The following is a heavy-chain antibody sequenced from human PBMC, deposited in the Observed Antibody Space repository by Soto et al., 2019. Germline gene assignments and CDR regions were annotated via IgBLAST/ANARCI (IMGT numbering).Heavy chain of an antibody. CDR1: GGSFSGYY. D-gene: IGHD1-7*01. J-gene: IGHJ5*02. Sequence: PLETLSLTCAVYGGSFSGYYWSWIRQPPGKGLEWIGEINHSGSTNYNPSLKSRVTISVDTSKNQFSLKLSSVTAADTAVYYCARAFAAGTWPKLSPWGQGTLVTVSS. CDR3: ARAFAAGTWPKLSP. CDR2: INHSGST. V-gene: IGHV4-34*01.